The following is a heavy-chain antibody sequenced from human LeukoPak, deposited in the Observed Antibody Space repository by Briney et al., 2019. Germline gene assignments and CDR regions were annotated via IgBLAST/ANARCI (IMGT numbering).Heavy chain of an antibody. J-gene: IGHJ4*02. CDR1: GFTFSSYG. V-gene: IGHV3-30*02. Sequence: GGSLRLSCATSGFTFSSYGMHWVRQAPGRGLEWVAYIRYDGSNKYYADSVKGRFTISRDNSTNTLYLQLNSLRAEDTAVYYWAKVTDRDIGATIRQGSQYYFGCWGQGTLVSAAS. D-gene: IGHD5-12*01. CDR3: AKVTDRDIGATIRQGSQYYFGC. CDR2: IRYDGSNK.